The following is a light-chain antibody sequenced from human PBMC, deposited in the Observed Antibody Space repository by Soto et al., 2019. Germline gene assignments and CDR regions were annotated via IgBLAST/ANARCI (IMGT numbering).Light chain of an antibody. CDR3: SSYTTSSTYV. V-gene: IGLV2-14*01. J-gene: IGLJ1*01. CDR1: SSDVGGYNY. CDR2: DVS. Sequence: QSALTQPASVSGSPGQSITISCTGTSSDVGGYNYVSWHQQHPGKVPKLMIYDVSYRPSGVSNRFSGSKSGNTASLTISGLPAEDEADYYCSSYTTSSTYVFGTGTKLTVL.